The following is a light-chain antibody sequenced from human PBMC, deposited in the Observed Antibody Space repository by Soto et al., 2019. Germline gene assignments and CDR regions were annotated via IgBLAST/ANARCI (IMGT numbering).Light chain of an antibody. V-gene: IGLV1-40*01. CDR1: SSNIGAGYD. CDR2: GHT. CDR3: QSYDRSLSGCV. J-gene: IGLJ1*01. Sequence: QSFLTQPPSVSGAPGQRVTISCTGSSSNIGAGYDVHWYQQLPGTAPKLLIYGHTNRPSGVPDRFSGSKSGSSASLAITGLQAEDEADYYCQSYDRSLSGCVFGTGTKVTVL.